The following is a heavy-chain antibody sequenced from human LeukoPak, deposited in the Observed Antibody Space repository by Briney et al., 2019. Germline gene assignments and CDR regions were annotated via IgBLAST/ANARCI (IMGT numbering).Heavy chain of an antibody. CDR1: GGSISSGGYY. CDR3: ARVVPAAKKTYYFDY. J-gene: IGHJ4*02. CDR2: IYYSGST. D-gene: IGHD2-2*01. Sequence: SETLSLTCTVSGGSISSGGYYWSWIRQHPGKGLEWIGYIYYSGSTYYNPSLKSRVTLSVDTSKNQFSLKLSSVTAADTAVYYCARVVPAAKKTYYFDYWGQGTLVTVSS. V-gene: IGHV4-31*03.